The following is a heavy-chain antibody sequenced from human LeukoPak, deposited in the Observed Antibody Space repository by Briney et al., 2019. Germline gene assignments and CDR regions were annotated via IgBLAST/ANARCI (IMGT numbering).Heavy chain of an antibody. CDR2: IKQDGSEI. Sequence: GGSLRLACAASGFTFTNYWMSWVRQAPGKELEWVANIKQDGSEIYYVDSVKGRFTISRDNAKNSLYLQMNSLRAEDTAVYYCVRDKLAGASRLDYWGQGTLLTVSS. CDR3: VRDKLAGASRLDY. J-gene: IGHJ4*02. V-gene: IGHV3-7*03. CDR1: GFTFTNYW. D-gene: IGHD7-27*01.